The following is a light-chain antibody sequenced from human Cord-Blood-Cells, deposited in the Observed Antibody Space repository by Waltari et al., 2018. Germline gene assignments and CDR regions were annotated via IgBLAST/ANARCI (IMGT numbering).Light chain of an antibody. Sequence: QSALTQPRSVSGSPGQSVTISCTGTSSDVGGYNYVSWYQQHPGKAPKPMIYEVSKRSAGVTDRFAGSKSGNTASLTNCVLQAEDEADYSCCSYAGSRVFGGGTKLTVL. V-gene: IGLV2-11*01. CDR1: SSDVGGYNY. J-gene: IGLJ3*02. CDR3: CSYAGSRV. CDR2: EVS.